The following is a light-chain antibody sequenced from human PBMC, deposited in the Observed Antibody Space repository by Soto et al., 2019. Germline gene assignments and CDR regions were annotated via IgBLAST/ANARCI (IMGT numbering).Light chain of an antibody. J-gene: IGKJ1*01. Sequence: DIQMTQSPSILSASVGDRVTITCRASQSISSWLAWYQQKPGKAPRVLIYDVSRLESGVPARFSGSGSGTEFTLTISSLQPDDFATYYCQQHNNSPWTFGQGTKVDIK. V-gene: IGKV1-5*01. CDR3: QQHNNSPWT. CDR1: QSISSW. CDR2: DVS.